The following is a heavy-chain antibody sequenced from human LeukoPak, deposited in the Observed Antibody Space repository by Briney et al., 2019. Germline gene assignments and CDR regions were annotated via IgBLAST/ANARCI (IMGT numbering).Heavy chain of an antibody. CDR1: GFTFSSYG. Sequence: GGSLRLSCAASGFTFSSYGMHWVRQAPGKGLEWVAVISYDGSNKYYADSVKGRFTISRDNSKNTLYLQMNSLRAEDTAVYYCAKDPVDIVVVPAALASEYYFDYWGQGTLVTVSS. D-gene: IGHD2-2*01. CDR3: AKDPVDIVVVPAALASEYYFDY. J-gene: IGHJ4*02. V-gene: IGHV3-30*18. CDR2: ISYDGSNK.